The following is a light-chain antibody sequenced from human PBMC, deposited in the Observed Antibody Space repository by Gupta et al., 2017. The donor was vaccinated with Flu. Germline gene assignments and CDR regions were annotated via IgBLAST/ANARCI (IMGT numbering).Light chain of an antibody. CDR1: QDIRKY. J-gene: IGKJ4*01. V-gene: IGKV1-33*01. CDR3: QQYDNLPHT. Sequence: PSSLSASVGDRVTITCQASQDIRKYLNWYQQKPGKAPKLLIYDASNLEIGVPSRFSGSGSGTDFILTISSLQPEDFATYYCQQYDNLPHTFGRGTKVEIK. CDR2: DAS.